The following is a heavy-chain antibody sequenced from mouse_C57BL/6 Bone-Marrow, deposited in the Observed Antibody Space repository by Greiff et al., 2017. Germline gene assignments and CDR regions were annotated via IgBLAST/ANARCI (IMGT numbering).Heavy chain of an antibody. CDR3: ARYLGDY. V-gene: IGHV5-17*01. Sequence: EVMLLESGGGLVKPGGSLKLSCAASGFTFSDYGMHWVRQAPEKGLEWVAYISSGSSTIYYADTVKGRFTISRDNAKNTLFLQMTSLRSEDTAMYYCARYLGDYWGQGTTLTVSS. CDR2: ISSGSSTI. D-gene: IGHD3-3*01. CDR1: GFTFSDYG. J-gene: IGHJ2*01.